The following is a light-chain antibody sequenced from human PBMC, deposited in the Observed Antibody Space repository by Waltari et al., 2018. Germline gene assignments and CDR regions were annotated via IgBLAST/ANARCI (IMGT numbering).Light chain of an antibody. CDR1: RGSIDSEY. J-gene: IGLJ3*02. CDR2: KDN. CDR3: LSADDKYNWV. Sequence: VFTQPHSVSGSPGQTVTISCTRNRGSIDSEYVQWCQQRPGNAPTTVIYKDNQRPSGVPDRFSGSVDSSSNSASLAISGLKSEDEADYYCLSADDKYNWVFGGGTRLTVL. V-gene: IGLV6-57*03.